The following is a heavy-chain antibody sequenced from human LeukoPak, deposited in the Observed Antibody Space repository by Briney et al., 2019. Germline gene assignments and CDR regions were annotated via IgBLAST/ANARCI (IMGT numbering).Heavy chain of an antibody. CDR3: AREKRSGYPQYYFDY. J-gene: IGHJ4*02. D-gene: IGHD3-22*01. CDR2: IYTSGST. CDR1: GGSISSYY. V-gene: IGHV4-4*07. Sequence: SETLSLTCTVSGGSISSYYWSWIRQPAGKGLEWIGRIYTSGSTNYNPSLKSRVTMSVATSKNQFSLKLSSVTAADTAVYYCAREKRSGYPQYYFDYWGQGTLVTVSS.